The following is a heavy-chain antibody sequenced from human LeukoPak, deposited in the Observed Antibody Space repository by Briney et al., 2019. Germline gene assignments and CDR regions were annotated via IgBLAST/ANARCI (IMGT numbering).Heavy chain of an antibody. V-gene: IGHV3-21*01. J-gene: IGHJ4*02. CDR2: ISSSSTYI. D-gene: IGHD4-11*01. CDR1: GFNVSTYF. Sequence: GGSLRLSCAASGFNVSTYFMSWVRQAPGKGLEWVSSISSSSTYIYYADSVKGRFTISRDNAKNSLYLQMDSLRAEDTAVYYCARELDYIKYEVGSDYWGQGTLVTVSS. CDR3: ARELDYIKYEVGSDY.